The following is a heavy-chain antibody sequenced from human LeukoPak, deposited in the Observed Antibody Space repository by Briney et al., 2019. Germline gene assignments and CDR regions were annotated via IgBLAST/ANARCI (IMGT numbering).Heavy chain of an antibody. CDR1: GYTFTSYG. CDR3: ARDRAGSSWSDNWFDP. Sequence: VASVKVSCKASGYTFTSYGISWVRQAPGQGLEWMGWISAYNGNTNYAQKLQGRVTMTTDTSTSTAYMELRSLRSDDTAVYYCARDRAGSSWSDNWFDPWGQGTLVTVSS. J-gene: IGHJ5*02. CDR2: ISAYNGNT. D-gene: IGHD6-13*01. V-gene: IGHV1-18*01.